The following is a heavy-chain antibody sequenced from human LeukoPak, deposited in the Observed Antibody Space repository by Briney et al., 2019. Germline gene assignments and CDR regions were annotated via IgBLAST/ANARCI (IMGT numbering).Heavy chain of an antibody. CDR2: IYYSGST. V-gene: IGHV4-59*01. CDR3: ARGGYGDAFDI. Sequence: PESLSLTRTVPGGSISSYYWSWIRQPPGKRLEWIGYIYYSGSTNYNPSLKSRVTISVDTSKNQFSLKLSSVTAADTAVYYCARGGYGDAFDIWGQGTMVTVSS. D-gene: IGHD6-25*01. J-gene: IGHJ3*02. CDR1: GGSISSYY.